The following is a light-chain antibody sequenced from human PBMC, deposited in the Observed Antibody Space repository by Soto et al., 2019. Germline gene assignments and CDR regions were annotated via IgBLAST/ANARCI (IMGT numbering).Light chain of an antibody. CDR2: KND. V-gene: IGLV1-47*01. CDR3: AVWDDSLTAYL. Sequence: QSVLTQPPSASGTPGQRVTISCSGSTSNSGKNFVYWYQQLPGTAPRLLIYKNDQRPSGVPDRFSGSKSGTSASLAISGVRSEDEADYFCAVWDDSLTAYLFGSGTKVTVL. CDR1: TSNSGKNF. J-gene: IGLJ1*01.